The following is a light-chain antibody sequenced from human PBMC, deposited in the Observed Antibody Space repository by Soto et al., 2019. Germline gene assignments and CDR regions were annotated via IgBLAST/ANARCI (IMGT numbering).Light chain of an antibody. CDR2: DAS. J-gene: IGKJ5*01. CDR3: QFYGDPSKT. CDR1: QSVSSNY. V-gene: IGKV3-20*01. Sequence: IVLTQSPDTLSLSPGERATLSCRASQSVSSNYLAWYQQKLGQAPRLLIYDASRRATGIPDRFSGSGSGTDFTLTISRLEPEDFAVYYCQFYGDPSKTFGQGTRLEIK.